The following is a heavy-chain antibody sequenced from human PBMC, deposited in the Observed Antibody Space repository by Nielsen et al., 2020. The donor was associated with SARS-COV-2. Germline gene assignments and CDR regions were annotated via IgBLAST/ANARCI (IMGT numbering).Heavy chain of an antibody. V-gene: IGHV4-39*07. CDR3: ARSTGRGNFDY. J-gene: IGHJ4*02. D-gene: IGHD1-14*01. CDR1: GGSISSSSYY. Sequence: GSLRLSCTVSGGSISSSSYYWGWIRQPPGKGLEWIGSIYYSGSTYYDPSLKSRVTISVDRSKNQFSLKLSSVTAADTAVYYCARSTGRGNFDYWGQGTLVTVSS. CDR2: IYYSGST.